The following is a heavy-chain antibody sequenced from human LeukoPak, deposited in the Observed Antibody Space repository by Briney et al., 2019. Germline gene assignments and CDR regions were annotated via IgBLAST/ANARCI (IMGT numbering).Heavy chain of an antibody. D-gene: IGHD3-10*01. Sequence: PSETLSLTCTVSGDSISSSYWSWIRQSAGKGLEYIGRIYTSGSTNYNPSLKSRVTMSVDTSKDQFSLRLSSVTAADTAVYYCARERTPRRAYGSGGDAPYYFDYWGQGTLVTVSS. V-gene: IGHV4-4*07. CDR3: ARERTPRRAYGSGGDAPYYFDY. J-gene: IGHJ4*02. CDR2: IYTSGST. CDR1: GDSISSSY.